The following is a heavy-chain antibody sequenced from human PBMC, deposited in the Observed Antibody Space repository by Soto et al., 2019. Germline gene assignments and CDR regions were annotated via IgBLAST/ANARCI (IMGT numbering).Heavy chain of an antibody. CDR2: IGIGSSTK. CDR3: ARDQLYYNDISGRPLNAFDV. CDR1: GFTFRNYG. Sequence: SLRLSCAASGFTFRNYGMNWVRQAPGKGLEWVSYIGIGSSTKYYADSVKGRFTISRDNAKNSLYLQMNSLRAEDTAVYYCARDQLYYNDISGRPLNAFDVWGQGTTVTVSS. D-gene: IGHD3-22*01. V-gene: IGHV3-48*01. J-gene: IGHJ3*01.